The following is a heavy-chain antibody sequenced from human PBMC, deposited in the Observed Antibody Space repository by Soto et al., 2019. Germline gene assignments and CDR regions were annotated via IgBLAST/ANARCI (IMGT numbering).Heavy chain of an antibody. V-gene: IGHV3-23*01. CDR1: GFTFSSYA. CDR2: ITGSGAAT. CDR3: AKGRDSGLTYYFDY. D-gene: IGHD5-12*01. J-gene: IGHJ4*02. Sequence: GGSLRLSCAASGFTFSSYAMSWVRQAPGKGLEWVSAITGSGAATYYADSAKGRSTISRDNSKNTLYLEMKSLRAEDTAVYYCAKGRDSGLTYYFDYWGQGSLVTVSS.